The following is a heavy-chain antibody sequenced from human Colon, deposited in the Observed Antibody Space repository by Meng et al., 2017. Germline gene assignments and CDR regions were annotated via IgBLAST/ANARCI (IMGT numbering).Heavy chain of an antibody. Sequence: QGRLLEPGPGLVPPSQTQSLPCTWSWGSSISRPLVTSLTRQAARKGLECNGRIHTSVSTTYNTSLRSQVTISKDTSKSQCALRLDAETAANTAVDYGARNPAVWGQGTLVTVSS. CDR2: IHTSVST. J-gene: IGHJ4*02. CDR1: WGSSISRPLV. CDR3: ARNPAV. V-gene: IGHV4-61*02.